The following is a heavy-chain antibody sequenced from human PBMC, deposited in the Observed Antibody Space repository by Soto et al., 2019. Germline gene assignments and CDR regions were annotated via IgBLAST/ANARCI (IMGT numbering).Heavy chain of an antibody. V-gene: IGHV4-61*08. Sequence: SETLSLTCTVSGGSVRSGDCYWSWLRQPPGKGLEWIGNIYYSGTIHYSPSLKSRVTISVDASKNQFSLKLSSVTAADTAVYYCARHLAVSGTFNWFDPWGQGTLVTVSS. CDR2: IYYSGTI. CDR1: GGSVRSGDCY. CDR3: ARHLAVSGTFNWFDP. D-gene: IGHD6-13*01. J-gene: IGHJ5*02.